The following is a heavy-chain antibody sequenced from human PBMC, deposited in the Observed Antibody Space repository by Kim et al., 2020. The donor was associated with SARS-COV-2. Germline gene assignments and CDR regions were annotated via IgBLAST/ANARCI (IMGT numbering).Heavy chain of an antibody. J-gene: IGHJ4*02. V-gene: IGHV3-74*01. CDR2: INTDGRTT. CDR3: TRVKVDFSSSWYEPPFDY. Sequence: GGSLRLSCAASGFTFSDYWMHWFRQAPGKGLMWVSYINTDGRTTNYADSVKGRFTISRDNAKNTLFLQMNSLRAEDTAVYYCTRVKVDFSSSWYEPPFDYWGQGTLVTVSS. CDR1: GFTFSDYW. D-gene: IGHD6-13*01.